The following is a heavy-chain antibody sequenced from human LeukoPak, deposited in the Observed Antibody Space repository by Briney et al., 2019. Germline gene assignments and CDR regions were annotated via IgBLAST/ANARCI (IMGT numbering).Heavy chain of an antibody. V-gene: IGHV3-9*03. CDR3: AKDIGKGLKYYFDY. CDR2: ISWNSGSI. J-gene: IGHJ4*02. CDR1: RFTFSNYW. Sequence: PGGSLRLSCVASRFTFSNYWMTWVRQAPGKGLEWVSGISWNSGSIGYADSVKGRFTISRDNAKNSLYLQMNSLRAEDMALYYCAKDIGKGLKYYFDYWGQGTLVTVSS. D-gene: IGHD3/OR15-3a*01.